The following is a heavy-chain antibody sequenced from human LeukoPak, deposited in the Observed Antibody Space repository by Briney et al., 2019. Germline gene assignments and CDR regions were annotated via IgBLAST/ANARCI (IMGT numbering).Heavy chain of an antibody. J-gene: IGHJ3*02. CDR1: GGTFSSYA. D-gene: IGHD3-10*01. V-gene: IGHV1-69*05. Sequence: SVKVSCKSSGGTFSSYAISWVRQAPGQGLEWMGRIIPIFGTANYAQKFQGRVTITTDESTSTAYMELSSLRSEDTAVYYCARGGGYYGSGSDIWGQGTMVTVSS. CDR2: IIPIFGTA. CDR3: ARGGGYYGSGSDI.